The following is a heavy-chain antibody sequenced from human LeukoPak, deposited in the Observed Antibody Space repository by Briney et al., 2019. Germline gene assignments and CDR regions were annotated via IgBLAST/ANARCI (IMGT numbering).Heavy chain of an antibody. J-gene: IGHJ3*02. V-gene: IGHV3-48*04. Sequence: PGGSLRLSCAASGFTFTSYSMNWVRQAPGKGLEWVSYISSSSSTIYYADSVKGRFTISRDNAKNSLYLQMNSLRAEDTAVYYCAREISLRITMVRGVRNDAFDIWGQGTMVTVSS. CDR1: GFTFTSYS. CDR3: AREISLRITMVRGVRNDAFDI. CDR2: ISSSSSTI. D-gene: IGHD3-10*01.